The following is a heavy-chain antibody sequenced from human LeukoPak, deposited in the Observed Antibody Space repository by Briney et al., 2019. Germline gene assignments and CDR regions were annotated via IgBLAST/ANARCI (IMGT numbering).Heavy chain of an antibody. CDR2: ISYDGSNK. J-gene: IGHJ4*02. CDR1: GFTFSDYN. CDR3: AKEGSIFGVVIRPYYFDY. D-gene: IGHD3-3*01. Sequence: GGSLRLSCAASGFTFSDYNMHWVRQAPGKGLEWVAVISYDGSNKYYADSVKGRFTISRDNSKNTLYLQMNSLTAEDTAVYYCAKEGSIFGVVIRPYYFDYWGQGTLVTVSS. V-gene: IGHV3-30*18.